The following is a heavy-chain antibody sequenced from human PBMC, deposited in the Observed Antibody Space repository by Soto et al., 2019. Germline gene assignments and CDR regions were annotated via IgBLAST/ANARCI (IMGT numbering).Heavy chain of an antibody. CDR1: GASITGSFF. CDR3: ARGMTPPGAPAWYYFDH. Sequence: SETLSLTCTVSGASITGSFFWSWIRQPAGKGLEWIGRFSLSGTTNYNPSLRSRVTMSADVSKNQFSLRLTSVTAADTALYYCARGMTPPGAPAWYYFDHWGQGALVTVSS. J-gene: IGHJ4*02. D-gene: IGHD2-8*02. CDR2: FSLSGTT. V-gene: IGHV4-4*07.